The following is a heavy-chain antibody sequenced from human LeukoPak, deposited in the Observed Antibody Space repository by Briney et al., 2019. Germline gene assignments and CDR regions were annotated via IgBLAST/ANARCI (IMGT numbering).Heavy chain of an antibody. CDR3: AKVRVLEQLVGEFDY. J-gene: IGHJ4*02. V-gene: IGHV3-23*01. Sequence: GGSLRLSCAASGFTFSSYAMSWVRQAPGEGLEWVSAISGSGGSTYYADSVKGRFTISRDNSKNTLYLQMNSLRAEDTAVYYCAKVRVLEQLVGEFDYWGQGTLVTVSS. CDR1: GFTFSSYA. CDR2: ISGSGGST. D-gene: IGHD6-13*01.